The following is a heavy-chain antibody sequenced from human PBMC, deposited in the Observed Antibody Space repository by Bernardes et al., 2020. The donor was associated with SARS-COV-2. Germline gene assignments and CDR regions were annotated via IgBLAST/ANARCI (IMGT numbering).Heavy chain of an antibody. CDR2: ISGSSIYT. V-gene: IGHV3-11*05. J-gene: IGHJ4*02. D-gene: IGHD3-10*01. CDR1: GFTFSDNN. CDR3: ARGERIMARGVIEY. Sequence: GRSLRLSCAASGFTFSDNNMTWVRQAPGKGLEWVSYISGSSIYTNYAESVKGRFTISRDNAKNSLYLQMNSLRGEDTAVYYCARGERIMARGVIEYWGQGTLVTVSS.